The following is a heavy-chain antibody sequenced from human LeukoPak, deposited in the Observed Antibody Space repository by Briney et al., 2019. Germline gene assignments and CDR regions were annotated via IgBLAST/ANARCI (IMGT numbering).Heavy chain of an antibody. CDR3: ARDQNTAMVTSWFDP. J-gene: IGHJ5*02. CDR2: ISSSSSTI. CDR1: GFTFSSYS. Sequence: PGGSLRLSCAASGFTFSSYSMNWVCQAPGKGLEWVSYISSSSSTIYYADSVKGRFTISRDNAKNSLYLQMNSLRAEDTAVYYCARDQNTAMVTSWFDPWGQGTLVTVSS. D-gene: IGHD5-18*01. V-gene: IGHV3-48*01.